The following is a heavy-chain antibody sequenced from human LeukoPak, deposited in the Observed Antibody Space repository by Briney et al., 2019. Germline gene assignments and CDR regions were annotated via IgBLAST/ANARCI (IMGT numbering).Heavy chain of an antibody. J-gene: IGHJ4*02. CDR1: GGSIGSGDYY. V-gene: IGHV4-30-4*01. Sequence: SETLSLTCTVSGGSIGSGDYYWSWIRQPPGKGLEWIGYIYYSGSTYYNPSLKSRVTISVDTSKNQFSLKLSSVTAADTAVYYCARGTDYYDSSGYYQGYYFDYWGQGTLVTVSS. CDR3: ARGTDYYDSSGYYQGYYFDY. CDR2: IYYSGST. D-gene: IGHD3-22*01.